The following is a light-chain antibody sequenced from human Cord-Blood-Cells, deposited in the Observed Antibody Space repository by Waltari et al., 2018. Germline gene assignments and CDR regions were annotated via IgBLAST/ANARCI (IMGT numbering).Light chain of an antibody. CDR1: QSVSSN. CDR2: GAS. V-gene: IGKV3-15*01. Sequence: EIVMTQSTATLSVSPGERATLACRATQSVSSNLSWYQQKHGQSPRLRIDGASTRATGIPARFSGSGSGTEFTITISSMQSEDFAVYYCQQYHNSPQSFGQGTKLEIK. J-gene: IGKJ2*03. CDR3: QQYHNSPQS.